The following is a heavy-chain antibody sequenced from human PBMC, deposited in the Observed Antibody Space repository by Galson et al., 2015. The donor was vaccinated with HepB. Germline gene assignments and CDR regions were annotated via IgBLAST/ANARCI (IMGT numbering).Heavy chain of an antibody. D-gene: IGHD5-24*01. CDR3: ARGMAGSFDY. J-gene: IGHJ4*02. V-gene: IGHV4-59*01. CDR2: ISYSGST. Sequence: ETLSLTCSVSGGSISSYYWSWIRQPPGKGLEWIGYISYSGSTNYNPSLRSRVTISVDTSTNQFSLKLSSVTAADTAVYYCARGMAGSFDYWGRGTLVTVSS. CDR1: GGSISSYY.